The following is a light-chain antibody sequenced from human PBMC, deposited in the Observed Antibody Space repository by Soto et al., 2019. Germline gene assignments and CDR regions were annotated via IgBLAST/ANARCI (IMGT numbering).Light chain of an antibody. Sequence: EIVMPQSPATLSVSTGERATLSCRSSQSISRSLAWYQQKPGQAPRLLTSDASTRATGIPARFSGSGSGTEFTLTIGSLQSEDFALYYCHQYNSWPPGTVGQGGKVDIK. CDR3: HQYNSWPPGT. CDR2: DAS. CDR1: QSISRS. J-gene: IGKJ2*01. V-gene: IGKV3-15*01.